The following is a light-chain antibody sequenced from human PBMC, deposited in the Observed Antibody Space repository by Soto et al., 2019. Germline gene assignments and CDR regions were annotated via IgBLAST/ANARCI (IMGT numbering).Light chain of an antibody. V-gene: IGKV3-15*01. J-gene: IGKJ3*01. Sequence: EVVMTQSPATLSVSPGERATLSCRASQRIARNLAWYQQKPGQAPMLLIYSASTRATGIPARFSGSGSGTDFTLIISSLQSEDSAVYYCQQSNNWPFTVGPGTKVDI. CDR3: QQSNNWPFT. CDR2: SAS. CDR1: QRIARN.